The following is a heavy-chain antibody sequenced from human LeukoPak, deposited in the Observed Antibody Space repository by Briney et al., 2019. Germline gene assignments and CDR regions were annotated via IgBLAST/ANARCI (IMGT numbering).Heavy chain of an antibody. V-gene: IGHV1-2*03. J-gene: IGHJ3*02. CDR2: ISPNSGDT. Sequence: LGASVKVSCKASGYTFTGYYIYWVRQAPGQGLEWMGWISPNSGDTKYAQNFQGRVTMTRDTSITTAYVEVSRLRSDDTAIYYCAREHTYGVHNAFDIWGRGTMVTVSS. CDR3: AREHTYGVHNAFDI. CDR1: GYTFTGYY. D-gene: IGHD5-18*01.